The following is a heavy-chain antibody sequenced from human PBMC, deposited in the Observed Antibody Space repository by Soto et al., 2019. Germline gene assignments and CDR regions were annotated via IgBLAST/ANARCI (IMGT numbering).Heavy chain of an antibody. J-gene: IGHJ6*02. CDR1: GFTFSSYA. Sequence: GGSLRLSCAASGFTFSSYAMSWVRQAPGKGLEWVSAISGSGGSTYYADSVKGRFTISRDNSKNTLYLQMNSLRAEDTAVYYCAKGSYGYSYGYYYYYGMDVWGQGTTVTVSS. V-gene: IGHV3-23*01. D-gene: IGHD5-18*01. CDR2: ISGSGGST. CDR3: AKGSYGYSYGYYYYYGMDV.